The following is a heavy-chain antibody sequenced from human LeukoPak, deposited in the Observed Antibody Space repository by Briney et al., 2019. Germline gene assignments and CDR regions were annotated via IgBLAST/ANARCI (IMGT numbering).Heavy chain of an antibody. Sequence: SETLSLTCTVSGGSIGSGDYYWSWIRQPPGKGLEWIGYIYYSGSTYYNPSLKSRVTISVDTSKNQFSLKLSSVTAADTAVYYCARDRPPDYYDSSGYRPRDYYYGMDVWGQGTTVTVSS. CDR3: ARDRPPDYYDSSGYRPRDYYYGMDV. V-gene: IGHV4-30-4*01. CDR1: GGSIGSGDYY. CDR2: IYYSGST. J-gene: IGHJ6*02. D-gene: IGHD3-22*01.